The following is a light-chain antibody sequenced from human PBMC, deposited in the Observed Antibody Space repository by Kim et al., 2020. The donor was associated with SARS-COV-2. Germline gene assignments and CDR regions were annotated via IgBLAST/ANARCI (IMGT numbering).Light chain of an antibody. CDR1: QSLVYSDGNTY. J-gene: IGKJ3*01. V-gene: IGKV2-30*01. CDR3: MQGTHWPFT. Sequence: PGSISCRVSQSLVYSDGNTYLNWFHQRPGQSPRRLIYKVSNRDSGVPDRFSGSGSGTDFTLQISRVEAEDVGVYYCMQGTHWPFTFGPGTKVDIK. CDR2: KVS.